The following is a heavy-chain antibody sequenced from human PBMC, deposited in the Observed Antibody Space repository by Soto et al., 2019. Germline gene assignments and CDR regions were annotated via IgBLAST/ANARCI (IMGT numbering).Heavy chain of an antibody. Sequence: QVHLVQSGVEVKTPGASVKVSCQASGYTFFTYDISWVRQAPGQGLEWMGWISTYSGDTKYAQKFQGRGTKTTSTSTTTAYLELRGLRSDDTAVYYCARHHGPTTSENWFDPWGQGTLVTVSS. CDR3: ARHHGPTTSENWFDP. CDR2: ISTYSGDT. CDR1: GYTFFTYD. D-gene: IGHD5-12*01. V-gene: IGHV1-18*01. J-gene: IGHJ5*02.